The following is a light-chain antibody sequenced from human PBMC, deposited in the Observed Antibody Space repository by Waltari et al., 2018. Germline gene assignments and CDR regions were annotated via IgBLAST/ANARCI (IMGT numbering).Light chain of an antibody. Sequence: EIGVPQYPNHLPLSLEGRATPNARSRQSVLYSSNNENYLAWYQQKAGQPPKLLIIWASTRHSGVPDRFSGSGSGTDFTLTISSLQAEDVAVYYCQQYYNTPLTFGQGTKVEIK. V-gene: IGKV4-1*01. CDR3: QQYYNTPLT. CDR1: QSVLYSSNNENY. J-gene: IGKJ1*01. CDR2: WAS.